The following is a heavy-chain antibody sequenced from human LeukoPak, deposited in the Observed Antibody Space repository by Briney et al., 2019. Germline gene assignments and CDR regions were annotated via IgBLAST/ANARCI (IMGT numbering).Heavy chain of an antibody. J-gene: IGHJ6*02. CDR1: GYTFTGHH. Sequence: ASVKVSCKASGYTFTGHHIHWVRQAPGQGLEWLGVINPSGGSTSYAQKFQGRVILTRDTSTSTVYMELSSLRSEDTAVYYCAREGVDYYYGMDVWGQGTTVTVSS. CDR3: AREGVDYYYGMDV. CDR2: INPSGGST. D-gene: IGHD2-15*01. V-gene: IGHV1-46*01.